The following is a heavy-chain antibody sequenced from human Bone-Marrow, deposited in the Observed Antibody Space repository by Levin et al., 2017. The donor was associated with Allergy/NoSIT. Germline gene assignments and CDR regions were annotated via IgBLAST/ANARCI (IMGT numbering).Heavy chain of an antibody. V-gene: IGHV4-28*01. CDR3: ARMARSHHFDN. CDR1: GSSITDFIW. CDR2: IYHNGAT. Sequence: SETLSLTCAVSGSSITDFIWWGWIRQTPGKGLEWIGYIYHNGATQYNPSLKSRATLSVDSSKNEIFLSLSSLTAVDTAVYVCARMARSHHFDNWGQGTLVAVS. J-gene: IGHJ4*02.